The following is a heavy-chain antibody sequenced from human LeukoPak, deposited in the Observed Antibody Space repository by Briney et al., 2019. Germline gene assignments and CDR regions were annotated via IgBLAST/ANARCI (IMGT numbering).Heavy chain of an antibody. D-gene: IGHD5-24*01. J-gene: IGHJ4*02. CDR2: IYCSGST. CDR1: GGSISSSSYY. V-gene: IGHV4-39*07. Sequence: PSETLSLTCTVSGGSISSSSYYWGWIRQPPGKGLEWIGSIYCSGSTYYNPPLKSRVTISVDTSKNQFSLKLSSVTAADTAVYYCARRDGYNLFFDYWGQGTLVTVSS. CDR3: ARRDGYNLFFDY.